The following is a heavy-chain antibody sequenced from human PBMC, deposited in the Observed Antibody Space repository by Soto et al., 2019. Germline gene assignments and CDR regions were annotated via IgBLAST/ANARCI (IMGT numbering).Heavy chain of an antibody. CDR3: ASHCGGDCYSRSPPYYYYGMDV. CDR1: GGTFSSYA. D-gene: IGHD2-21*02. CDR2: IIPIFGTA. J-gene: IGHJ6*02. Sequence: QVQLVQSGAEVKKPGSSVKVSCKASGGTFSSYAISWVRQAPGQGLEWMGGIIPIFGTADYAQKFQGRVTITADESTSTAYMELSSLRSEDTAVYYCASHCGGDCYSRSPPYYYYGMDVWGQGTTVTVPS. V-gene: IGHV1-69*12.